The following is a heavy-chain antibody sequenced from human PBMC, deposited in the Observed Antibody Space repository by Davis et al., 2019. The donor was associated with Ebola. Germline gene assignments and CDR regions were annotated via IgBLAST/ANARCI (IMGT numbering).Heavy chain of an antibody. CDR3: ARLLPPGRDYDTSAEDAFDL. CDR1: RFTFSSYG. D-gene: IGHD3-22*01. J-gene: IGHJ3*01. V-gene: IGHV3-66*04. CDR2: ISAGGNT. Sequence: GESLKISCAASRFTFSSYGMHWVRQAPGKGLEWVSVISAGGNTNYADSVQGRFTISRDISKATVYLQMNSLRVDDTAVYYCARLLPPGRDYDTSAEDAFDLWGQGTMVTVSS.